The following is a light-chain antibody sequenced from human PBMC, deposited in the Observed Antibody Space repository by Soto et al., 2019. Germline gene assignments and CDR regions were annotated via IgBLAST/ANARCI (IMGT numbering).Light chain of an antibody. CDR3: SSYGGSNPVV. CDR2: EVS. J-gene: IGLJ2*01. Sequence: QSVLTQPPSASGSPGQSVTISCTGSSSDVGGYNYVSWYQQHPGKAPKLMIYEVSKRPSGVPDRLSGSKSGNTASLTVSGLQADDEADYSCSSYGGSNPVVFGGGTKVTVL. V-gene: IGLV2-8*01. CDR1: SSDVGGYNY.